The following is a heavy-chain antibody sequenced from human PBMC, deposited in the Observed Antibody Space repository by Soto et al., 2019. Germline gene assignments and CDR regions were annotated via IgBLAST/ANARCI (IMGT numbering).Heavy chain of an antibody. V-gene: IGHV3-21*01. CDR3: SRDNSLGMSSHFDY. CDR1: GFSFSRYS. D-gene: IGHD7-27*01. J-gene: IGHJ4*02. CDR2: ISSISHYI. Sequence: EVQLVESGGGLVKPGGSLRLSCAASGFSFSRYSMNWVRQAPGKGLEWVSTISSISHYIYYADSVRGRFTISRDNAQNSLYLQINSLTAEDTAVYYCSRDNSLGMSSHFDYWGQGVLVTVSS.